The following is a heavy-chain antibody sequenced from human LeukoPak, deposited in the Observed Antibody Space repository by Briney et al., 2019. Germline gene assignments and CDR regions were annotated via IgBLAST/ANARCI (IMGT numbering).Heavy chain of an antibody. V-gene: IGHV1-24*01. D-gene: IGHD2-2*01. CDR3: ATGVFCATTTCPGYQHYYYFMDV. CDR1: GFTLADLS. CDR2: FDPKNGDT. Sequence: ASVKVSCKVSGFTLADLSMHWVRQAPGKGLEWVGGFDPKNGDTLYAQRFRGRVTLTEDTSTGTAYMDLSSLSADDTAVYYCATGVFCATTTCPGYQHYYYFMDVWGKGTTVTVSS. J-gene: IGHJ6*03.